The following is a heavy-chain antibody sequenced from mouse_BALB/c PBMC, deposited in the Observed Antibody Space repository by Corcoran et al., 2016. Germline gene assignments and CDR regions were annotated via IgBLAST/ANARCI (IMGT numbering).Heavy chain of an antibody. D-gene: IGHD2-10*02. Sequence: EVQLQQSGPELVKPAASVKMSCKASGYTFTSYVMHWVKQKPGQGLEWIGYINPYNDGTKYNEKFKGKATLTSDKSSSTAYMELSSLTSEDSAVYYCARAYGNPYYYARDYWGQGTSVTVSS. J-gene: IGHJ4*01. CDR1: GYTFTSYV. CDR3: ARAYGNPYYYARDY. V-gene: IGHV1S136*01. CDR2: INPYNDGT.